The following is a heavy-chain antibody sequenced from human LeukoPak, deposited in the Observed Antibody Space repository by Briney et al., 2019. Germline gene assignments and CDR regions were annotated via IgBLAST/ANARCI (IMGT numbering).Heavy chain of an antibody. J-gene: IGHJ4*02. Sequence: GGSLRLSCAASEFTFSTYNMIWVRQAPGKGLEWVSSISRTSDNIYYADSVKGRFTSSRDNAKDSLYLQMNSLRAEDTAVYYCASHDSSGYYLYRYLSYWGQGTLVTVSS. CDR1: EFTFSTYN. CDR2: ISRTSDNI. V-gene: IGHV3-21*04. D-gene: IGHD3-22*01. CDR3: ASHDSSGYYLYRYLSY.